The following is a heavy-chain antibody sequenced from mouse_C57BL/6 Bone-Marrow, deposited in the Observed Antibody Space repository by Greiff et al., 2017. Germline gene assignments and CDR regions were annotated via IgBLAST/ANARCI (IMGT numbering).Heavy chain of an antibody. CDR3: ARGYYSNWDYFDY. Sequence: VQLQQSDAELVKPGASVKISCKVSGYTFTDHTIHWMKQRPEQGLEWIGYIYPRDGSTKYNEKFKGKATLTADKSSSTAYMQLNSRTSEDSAVYFCARGYYSNWDYFDYWGQGTTLTVSS. J-gene: IGHJ2*01. CDR1: GYTFTDHT. D-gene: IGHD2-5*01. CDR2: IYPRDGST. V-gene: IGHV1-78*01.